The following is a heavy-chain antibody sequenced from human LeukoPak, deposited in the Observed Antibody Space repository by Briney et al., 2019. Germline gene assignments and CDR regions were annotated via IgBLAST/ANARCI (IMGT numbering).Heavy chain of an antibody. J-gene: IGHJ2*01. CDR1: GGSISSYY. Sequence: SETLSLTCTVSGGSISSYYWSWIRQPPGKGLEGIGYIYYSGTTNYNPSLRSRVTISVDTSKNQFSLKLSSVTAADTAVYYCARDLGLGIEVWYFDLWGRGTLVTVSS. CDR3: ARDLGLGIEVWYFDL. CDR2: IYYSGTT. D-gene: IGHD3-16*01. V-gene: IGHV4-59*01.